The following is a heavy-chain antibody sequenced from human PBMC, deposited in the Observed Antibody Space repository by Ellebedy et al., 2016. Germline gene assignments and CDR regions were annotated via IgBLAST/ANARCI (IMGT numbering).Heavy chain of an antibody. D-gene: IGHD4-23*01. CDR2: IKEDGSDK. CDR1: GFTFSDYY. J-gene: IGHJ4*02. CDR3: ARLYGGVTVFDS. Sequence: GESLKISXAGSGFTFSDYYMNWIRQAPGKGLEWVASIKEDGSDKKFVDSAKGRFAISRDNAENSLYLQMNSLRAEDTAVYYCARLYGGVTVFDSWGRGTLVTVSS. V-gene: IGHV3-7*03.